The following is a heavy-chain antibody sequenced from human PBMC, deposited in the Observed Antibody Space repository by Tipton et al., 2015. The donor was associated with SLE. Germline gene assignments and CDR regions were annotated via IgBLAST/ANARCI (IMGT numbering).Heavy chain of an antibody. CDR2: IKQDGSEK. J-gene: IGHJ4*02. V-gene: IGHV3-7*01. CDR3: AREVSRGTGHSPGFDY. Sequence: SLRLSCAASGFTFSSYWMSWVRQAPGKGLEWVANIKQDGSEKYYVDSVKGRFTISRDNAKNSLYLQMNSLRAEDTAVYYCAREVSRGTGHSPGFDYWGQGTRVTVSS. CDR1: GFTFSSYW. D-gene: IGHD3/OR15-3a*01.